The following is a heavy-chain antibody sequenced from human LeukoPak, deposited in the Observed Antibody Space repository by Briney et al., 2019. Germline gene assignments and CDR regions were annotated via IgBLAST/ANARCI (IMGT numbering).Heavy chain of an antibody. CDR2: IYYSGST. CDR3: ARGACSGGSCYRIAVAYFDY. J-gene: IGHJ4*02. D-gene: IGHD2-15*01. CDR1: GGSISSYY. Sequence: SETLSLTCTVSGGSISSYYWSWIRQPTGTGLEWIGYIYYSGSTNYNPSLKSRVTISVDTSKNQFSLKLTSVAAADTAVYYCARGACSGGSCYRIAVAYFDYWGQGTLVTVSS. V-gene: IGHV4-59*01.